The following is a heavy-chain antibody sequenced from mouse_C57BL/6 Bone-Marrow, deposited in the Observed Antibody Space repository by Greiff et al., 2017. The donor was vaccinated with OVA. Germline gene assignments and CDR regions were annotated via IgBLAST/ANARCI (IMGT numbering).Heavy chain of an antibody. V-gene: IGHV1-42*01. Sequence: EVQLQQSGPELVKPGASVKISCKASGYSFTGYYMNWVKQSPEKSLEWIGEINPSTGGTTYNQKFKAKATLTVDKSSSTAYMQLKSLTSEDSSVYYCARKGIYYDYGGAWLAYWGQGTLVTVSA. CDR2: INPSTGGT. CDR3: ARKGIYYDYGGAWLAY. J-gene: IGHJ3*01. CDR1: GYSFTGYY. D-gene: IGHD2-4*01.